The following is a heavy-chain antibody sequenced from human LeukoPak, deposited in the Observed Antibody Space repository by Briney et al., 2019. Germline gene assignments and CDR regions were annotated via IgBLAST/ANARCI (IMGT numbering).Heavy chain of an antibody. J-gene: IGHJ4*02. CDR1: GGSISNSNYY. CDR2: IYHSGST. D-gene: IGHD5-24*01. CDR3: ARAGEDGYNAFDY. Sequence: PSETLSLTCTVSGGSISNSNYYWGWIRQPPGKGLEWIGYIYHSGSTYYNPSLKSRVTISVDRSKNQFSLKLSSVTAADTAVYYCARAGEDGYNAFDYWGQGTLVTVSS. V-gene: IGHV4-30-2*01.